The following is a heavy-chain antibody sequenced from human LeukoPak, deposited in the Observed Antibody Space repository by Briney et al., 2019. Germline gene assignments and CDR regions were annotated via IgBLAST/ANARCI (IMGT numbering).Heavy chain of an antibody. CDR1: GFTFSSYG. Sequence: GGSLRLSCAASGFTFSSYGMHWVRQAPGKGLEWVAVISYDGSNQYYEHSVKGRFTISRDNSTNPLYLQMNSLRAEDTAVYYCAKDFDPFNCRLGQDYFDYWRQGTLVTVCS. J-gene: IGHJ4*02. V-gene: IGHV3-30*18. CDR2: ISYDGSNQ. CDR3: AKDFDPFNCRLGQDYFDY. D-gene: IGHD1-1*01.